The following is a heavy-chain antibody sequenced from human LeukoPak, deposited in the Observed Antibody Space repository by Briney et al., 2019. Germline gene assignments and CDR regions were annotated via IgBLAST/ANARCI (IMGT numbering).Heavy chain of an antibody. CDR3: ARGPAGPYYFDY. D-gene: IGHD2-2*01. Sequence: TSETLSLTCTVSGGSISSYYWSWIRQPPGKGLEWIGYIYYSGSTNYHPSLRSRVTISLDTSKNQFSLKLSSVTAADTAVYYCARGPAGPYYFDYWGQGTLVTVSS. CDR1: GGSISSYY. V-gene: IGHV4-59*01. J-gene: IGHJ4*02. CDR2: IYYSGST.